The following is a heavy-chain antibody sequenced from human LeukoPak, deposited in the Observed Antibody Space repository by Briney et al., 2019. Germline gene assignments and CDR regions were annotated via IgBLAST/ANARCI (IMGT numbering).Heavy chain of an antibody. J-gene: IGHJ4*02. Sequence: PGGSLRLSCAASGFTFSNYWMHWVRQAPGKGLEWVAVISYDGSNKYYADSVKGRFTISRDNSKNSLYLQMNSLRAEDTAVYYCASVPGYSDYWGQGTLVTVSS. D-gene: IGHD3-9*01. CDR3: ASVPGYSDY. CDR2: ISYDGSNK. V-gene: IGHV3-30*03. CDR1: GFTFSNYW.